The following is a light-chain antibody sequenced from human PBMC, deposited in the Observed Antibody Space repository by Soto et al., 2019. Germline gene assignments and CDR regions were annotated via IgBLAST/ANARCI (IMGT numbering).Light chain of an antibody. CDR3: QHRTTPFT. CDR1: QSVSRY. V-gene: IGKV3-11*01. Sequence: EIVLTQSPATLSLSPGERATLSCRASQSVSRYLAWYQQKPGQAPRLLIYDASNRATGIPARFSGSWSGTDFTLTISSLEPEDFAVYYGQHRTTPFTFGGGTKVQIK. CDR2: DAS. J-gene: IGKJ4*01.